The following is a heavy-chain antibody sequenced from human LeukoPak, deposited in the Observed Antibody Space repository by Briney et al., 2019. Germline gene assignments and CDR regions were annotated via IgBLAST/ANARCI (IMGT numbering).Heavy chain of an antibody. Sequence: GVSLRLSCAASGFTVSSNYMSWVRQAPGKGLEWVSVIYSGGSTYYADSVKGRFTISRDNSNNTLYLQINSLRAEDTAVYYCARDSGDHIFDYWGHGTLVTVSS. CDR3: ARDSGDHIFDY. V-gene: IGHV3-53*01. CDR2: IYSGGST. CDR1: GFTVSSNY. D-gene: IGHD3-10*01. J-gene: IGHJ4*01.